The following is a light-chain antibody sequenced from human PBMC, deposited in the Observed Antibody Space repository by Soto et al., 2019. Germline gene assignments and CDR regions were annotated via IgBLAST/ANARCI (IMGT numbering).Light chain of an antibody. J-gene: IGKJ2*01. CDR1: QSISSW. V-gene: IGKV1-5*01. CDR3: QQYNSYET. Sequence: DTQMTQSPSTLSASVGDRVTITCRASQSISSWLAWYQQKPGKAPKLLIYDASSLESGVPSRFSGSGSGTEFTLTISSLQPDDFATYYCQQYNSYETFGQGTKLEIK. CDR2: DAS.